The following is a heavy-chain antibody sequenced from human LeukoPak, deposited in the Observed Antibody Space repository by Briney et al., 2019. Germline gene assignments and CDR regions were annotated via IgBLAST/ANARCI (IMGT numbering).Heavy chain of an antibody. D-gene: IGHD3-3*01. CDR3: ARVRVVIIPDWFDP. J-gene: IGHJ5*02. CDR2: IYSGGST. V-gene: IGHV3-66*02. Sequence: PGGSLRLSCAASGFTVSSNYMSWVRQAPGKGLEWVSVIYSGGSTYYADSVKGRFTISRDNSKNTLYLQMNSLRAEDTAVYYCARVRVVIIPDWFDPWGQGTLATVSS. CDR1: GFTVSSNY.